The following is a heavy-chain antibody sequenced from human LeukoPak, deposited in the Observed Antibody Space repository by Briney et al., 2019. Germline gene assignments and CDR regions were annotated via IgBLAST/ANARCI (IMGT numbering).Heavy chain of an antibody. V-gene: IGHV4-31*03. CDR2: IYYSGST. CDR3: ARAIAAAGSDWFDP. D-gene: IGHD6-13*01. J-gene: IGHJ5*02. CDR1: GGSISSGGYY. Sequence: SQTLSLTCTVSGGSISSGGYYWSWIRQHPGKGLEWIGYIYYSGSTYYNPSLKSRVTISVDTSKNQFSLKPSSVTAADTAVYYCARAIAAAGSDWFDPWGQGTLVTVSS.